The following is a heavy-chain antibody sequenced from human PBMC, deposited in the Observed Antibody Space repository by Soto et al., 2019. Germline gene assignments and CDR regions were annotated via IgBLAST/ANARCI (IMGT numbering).Heavy chain of an antibody. D-gene: IGHD2-15*01. Sequence: PGGSLRLSCTASGFTFSNYWMNWVRQAPGKGLEWVANIKEDGSDKYYVDSVKGRFTISRDNAKNSLYLQMNSLRAEDTAVYYCARDTEFPPKCSAGSCRYRSRGMGNAFDIWGQGTMVTVSS. CDR2: IKEDGSDK. CDR3: ARDTEFPPKCSAGSCRYRSRGMGNAFDI. CDR1: GFTFSNYW. V-gene: IGHV3-7*01. J-gene: IGHJ3*02.